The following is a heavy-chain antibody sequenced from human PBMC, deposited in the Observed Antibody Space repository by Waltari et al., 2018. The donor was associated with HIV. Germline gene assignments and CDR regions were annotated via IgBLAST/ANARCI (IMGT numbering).Heavy chain of an antibody. V-gene: IGHV3-33*01. D-gene: IGHD3-10*01. J-gene: IGHJ6*02. CDR2: IWADGSHE. Sequence: QVHLMESGGAVVQSGKSLRLCFAASGVNFSHYAMHWLRQGPGKGLEWLSVIWADGSHESYADFAKGRFTISRDDSDNTLFLYLRGLRADDTAVYYCARDQHSATNYYGLDVWGQGTTVTVS. CDR1: GVNFSHYA. CDR3: ARDQHSATNYYGLDV.